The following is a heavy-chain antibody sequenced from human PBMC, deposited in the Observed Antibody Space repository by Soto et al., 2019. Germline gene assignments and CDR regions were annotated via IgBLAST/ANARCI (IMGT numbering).Heavy chain of an antibody. Sequence: SVKVSCKASGGTFSSYAISWVRQAPGQGLEWMGGIIPIFGTANYAQKFQGRVTITADESTSTAYMELSSLRSEDTAVYYCASTVGVTAILYYFDYWGQGTLVTVSS. CDR3: ASTVGVTAILYYFDY. V-gene: IGHV1-69*13. D-gene: IGHD2-21*02. CDR2: IIPIFGTA. J-gene: IGHJ4*02. CDR1: GGTFSSYA.